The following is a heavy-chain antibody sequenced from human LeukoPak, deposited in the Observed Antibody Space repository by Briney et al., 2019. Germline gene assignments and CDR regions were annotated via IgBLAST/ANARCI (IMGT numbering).Heavy chain of an antibody. V-gene: IGHV1-2*02. CDR2: INPNSGGT. Sequence: ASVKVSCKASGYTFTGYYMHWVRQAPGQGLEWMGWINPNSGGTNYVQKFQGRVTMTRDTSISTAYMELRRLRSDDTAVYYCASFLEWSDAFDIWGQGTMVTVSS. D-gene: IGHD3-3*01. CDR3: ASFLEWSDAFDI. CDR1: GYTFTGYY. J-gene: IGHJ3*02.